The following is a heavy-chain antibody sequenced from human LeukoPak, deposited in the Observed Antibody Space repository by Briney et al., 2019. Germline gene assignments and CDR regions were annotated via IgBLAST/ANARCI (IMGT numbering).Heavy chain of an antibody. CDR3: ARDCGYGFDY. Sequence: PGGSLRLSCAASGFTVSSDYMSWVRQAPGKGLEWVSVIYSDGSTYYADSVKGRFTISRDNSKNMLYLQMNSLRAEDTAVYYCARDCGYGFDYWGQGTLVTVSS. CDR1: GFTVSSDY. CDR2: IYSDGST. J-gene: IGHJ4*02. V-gene: IGHV3-66*01. D-gene: IGHD5-12*01.